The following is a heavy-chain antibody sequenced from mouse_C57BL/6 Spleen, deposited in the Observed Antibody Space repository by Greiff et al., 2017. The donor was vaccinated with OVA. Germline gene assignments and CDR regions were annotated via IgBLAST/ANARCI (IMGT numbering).Heavy chain of an antibody. J-gene: IGHJ2*01. CDR1: GFSLTSYG. CDR2: IWRGGST. D-gene: IGHD2-12*01. CDR3: ARNGLRRGGYYLDY. Sequence: VQLQQSGPGLVPPSQSLSITCTVSGFSLTSYGVHWVRQSPGKGLEWLGVIWRGGSTDYNAAFISRLSISKDNSKSQVFFNMNSLQAEDTAIYDCARNGLRRGGYYLDYWGQGTTLTVSS. V-gene: IGHV2-2*01.